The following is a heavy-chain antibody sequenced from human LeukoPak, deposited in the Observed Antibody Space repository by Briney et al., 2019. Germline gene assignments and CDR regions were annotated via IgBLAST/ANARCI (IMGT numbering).Heavy chain of an antibody. CDR2: IYYSGST. J-gene: IGHJ4*02. Sequence: PSETLSLTCTVSGGSISSSDYYCSWIRQPPGKGLEWIGYIYYSGSTYYNPSLKSRVTISVDTSKNQFSLKLSSVTAADTAVYYCARLFGDYDYWGQGTLVTVSS. V-gene: IGHV4-30-4*01. D-gene: IGHD2-21*01. CDR3: ARLFGDYDY. CDR1: GGSISSSDYY.